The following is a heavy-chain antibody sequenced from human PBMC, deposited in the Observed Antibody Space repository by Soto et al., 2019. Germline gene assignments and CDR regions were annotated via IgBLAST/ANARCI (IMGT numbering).Heavy chain of an antibody. CDR3: ARDLYCSSTSCYNLLGYYGMDV. D-gene: IGHD2-2*02. J-gene: IGHJ6*02. Sequence: GASVKVSCKASGGTFSSYAISWVRQAPGQGLEWMGGIIPIFGTANYAQKFQGRVTITADESTSKAYMELSSLRSEDTAVYYCARDLYCSSTSCYNLLGYYGMDVWGQGTTVTVSS. CDR2: IIPIFGTA. CDR1: GGTFSSYA. V-gene: IGHV1-69*13.